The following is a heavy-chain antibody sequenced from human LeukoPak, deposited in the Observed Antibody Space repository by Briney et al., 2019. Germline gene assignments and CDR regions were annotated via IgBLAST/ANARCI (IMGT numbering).Heavy chain of an antibody. CDR3: ARHKVGEIQRCDY. CDR1: GGSISSSSYY. Sequence: SETLSLTCTVSGGSISSSSYYWGWIRQPPGKGLEWIGSIYYSGRTYYNPSLKSRVTISVDTSKNQFSLRLNSVTATDTAVYYCARHKVGEIQRCDYWGQGTLVAVSS. D-gene: IGHD5-18*01. V-gene: IGHV4-39*01. J-gene: IGHJ4*02. CDR2: IYYSGRT.